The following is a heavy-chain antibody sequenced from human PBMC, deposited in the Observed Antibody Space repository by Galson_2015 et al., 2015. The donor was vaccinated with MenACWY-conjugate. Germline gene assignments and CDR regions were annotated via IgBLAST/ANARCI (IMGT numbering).Heavy chain of an antibody. D-gene: IGHD2-2*01. V-gene: IGHV3-33*01. CDR2: IRSDGSNK. CDR1: GFTFSSYG. J-gene: IGHJ4*02. CDR3: ARDYCSSTSCYFDY. Sequence: SLRLSCAASGFTFSSYGMHWVRQAPGKGLEWVAVIRSDGSNKYSADSVKGRFTISRDNSKNTLYLQMNSLRAEDTSVYYCARDYCSSTSCYFDYWGQGTLVTVSS.